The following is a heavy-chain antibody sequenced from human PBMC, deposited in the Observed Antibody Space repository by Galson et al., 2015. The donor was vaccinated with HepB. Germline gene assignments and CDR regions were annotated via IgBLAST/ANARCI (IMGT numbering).Heavy chain of an antibody. J-gene: IGHJ4*02. D-gene: IGHD3-10*01. CDR1: GFTFRTYA. CDR3: TKGALLWFGEPYYFDY. CDR2: INNGGGST. V-gene: IGHV3-23*01. Sequence: SLRLSCAVSGFTFRTYAMTWVRQAPGKGLECVSSINNGGGSTYYADSVKGRFTISRDNSKNTLYLQLNSLRADDTAVYYCTKGALLWFGEPYYFDYWGQGTLVTVSS.